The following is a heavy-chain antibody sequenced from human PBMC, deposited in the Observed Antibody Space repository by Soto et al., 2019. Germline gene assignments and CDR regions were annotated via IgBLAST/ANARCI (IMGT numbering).Heavy chain of an antibody. V-gene: IGHV4-39*01. Sequence: QLQLQESGPGLVKPSETLSLTCTVSGGSISSSSYYWGWIRQPPGKGLEWIGSIYYSGSTYYNPSLKSRVTISVDTSKNQFSLKLSSVTAADTAVYYCARLFRWLQPFDYWGQGTLVTVSS. CDR3: ARLFRWLQPFDY. J-gene: IGHJ4*02. CDR1: GGSISSSSYY. CDR2: IYYSGST. D-gene: IGHD5-12*01.